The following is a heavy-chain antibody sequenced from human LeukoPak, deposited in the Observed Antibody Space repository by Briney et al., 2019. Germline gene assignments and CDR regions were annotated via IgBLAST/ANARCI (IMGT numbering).Heavy chain of an antibody. D-gene: IGHD3-10*01. CDR1: GFTFSSYE. CDR2: ISSSGSTI. V-gene: IGHV3-48*03. J-gene: IGHJ5*02. Sequence: GGSLRLCSAASGFTFSSYEMNWVRQAPGKGLEWVSYISSSGSTIYYADSVKGRFTISRDNAKSSLYLQMNSLRAEDTAVYYCARVIRGYGSGSYYDWFDPWGQGTLVTVSS. CDR3: ARVIRGYGSGSYYDWFDP.